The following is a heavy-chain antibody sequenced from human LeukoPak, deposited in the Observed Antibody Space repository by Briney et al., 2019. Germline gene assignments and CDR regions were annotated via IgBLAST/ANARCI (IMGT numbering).Heavy chain of an antibody. Sequence: SETLSLTCTVSGDSISSYYWSWIRQPAGKGLEWIGRIYTSGSTNYNPSLKSRVTMSVDTSKNQFSLKLSSVTAADTAVYYCAREGPGRRYSSSSGGWFDPWGQGTLVTVSS. CDR1: GDSISSYY. D-gene: IGHD6-6*01. J-gene: IGHJ5*02. V-gene: IGHV4-4*07. CDR2: IYTSGST. CDR3: AREGPGRRYSSSSGGWFDP.